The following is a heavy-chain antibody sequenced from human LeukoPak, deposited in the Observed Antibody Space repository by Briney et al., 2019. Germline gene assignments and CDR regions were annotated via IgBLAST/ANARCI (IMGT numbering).Heavy chain of an antibody. D-gene: IGHD3-10*01. CDR1: GFTYSSFA. Sequence: GGSLRLTCVASGFTYSSFAMNRVRQAPGKGLELISFISGSGSPIYYADSVKGRFTISRNNAKTSLSLQMNSLRVEDTAVYYCAREEYRSGGYWRWPGPQDTALNGMDVWGKGTTVIVSS. CDR3: AREEYRSGGYWRWPGPQDTALNGMDV. V-gene: IGHV3-48*03. J-gene: IGHJ6*04. CDR2: ISGSGSPI.